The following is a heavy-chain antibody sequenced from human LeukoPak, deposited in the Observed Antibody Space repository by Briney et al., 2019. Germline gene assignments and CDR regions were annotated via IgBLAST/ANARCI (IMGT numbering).Heavy chain of an antibody. D-gene: IGHD6-6*01. V-gene: IGHV3-20*04. J-gene: IGHJ4*02. Sequence: GGSLRLSCAASGFTFDDYGMNWVRQAPGKGLEWVSDIDWNGGSTGYADSVKGRFTISRDNAKNTLYLQLNSLRAEDTAVYYCARGGAARPDFWGQGTLVTVSS. CDR1: GFTFDDYG. CDR2: IDWNGGST. CDR3: ARGGAARPDF.